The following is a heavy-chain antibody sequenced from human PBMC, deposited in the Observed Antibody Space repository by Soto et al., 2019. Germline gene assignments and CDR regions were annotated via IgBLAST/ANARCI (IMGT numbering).Heavy chain of an antibody. CDR1: GFTFSSYA. J-gene: IGHJ4*02. Sequence: GGSLRLSCAASGFTFSSYAMSWVRQAPGKGLEWVSAISGSGGSTYYADSVKGRFTISRDNSKNTLYLQMNSLRAEDTAVYYCAKGKPYYYDSSGYLALDYWGQGTLVTVSS. D-gene: IGHD3-22*01. CDR2: ISGSGGST. CDR3: AKGKPYYYDSSGYLALDY. V-gene: IGHV3-23*01.